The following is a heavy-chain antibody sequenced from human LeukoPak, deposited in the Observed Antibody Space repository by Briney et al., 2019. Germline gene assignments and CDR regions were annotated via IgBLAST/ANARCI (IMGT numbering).Heavy chain of an antibody. V-gene: IGHV4-34*01. CDR3: ARGRGLGYCSGGSCYGMDV. J-gene: IGHJ6*02. Sequence: SETLSLTCAVYGGSFRGYYWSWLRQPPGKGLEWIGEINHSGSTNYNPSLKSRVTISVATSKTQFSLKLSSVAAADTAVYYCARGRGLGYCSGGSCYGMDVWGQGTTVTVSS. CDR2: INHSGST. D-gene: IGHD2-15*01. CDR1: GGSFRGYY.